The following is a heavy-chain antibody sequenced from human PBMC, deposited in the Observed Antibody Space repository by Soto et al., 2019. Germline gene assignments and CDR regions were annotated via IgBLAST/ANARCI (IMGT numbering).Heavy chain of an antibody. CDR2: IWYDGSKT. V-gene: IGHV3-33*01. J-gene: IGHJ6*02. CDR1: GFTFSRYA. Sequence: QVQLVESGGGVVQPGKSLRLSCAASGFTFSRYAMHWVRQAPGKGLEWLAIIWYDGSKTYYADSVKGRFTIARDKSKNTVYLDMNSLRAEDTAIYYCARDLLSFGSYSYFGMDVWGQGTTVIVSS. CDR3: ARDLLSFGSYSYFGMDV. D-gene: IGHD3-10*01.